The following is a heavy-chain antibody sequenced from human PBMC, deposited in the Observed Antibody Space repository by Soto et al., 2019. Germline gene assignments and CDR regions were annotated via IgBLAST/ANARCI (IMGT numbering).Heavy chain of an antibody. CDR1: GGSISSGDYY. CDR3: ARHTISTSDFDY. CDR2: IYYSGST. D-gene: IGHD2-2*01. Sequence: TLSLTCTVSGGSISSGDYYWSWIRQPPGKGLEWIGYIYYSGSTFYNPSLKSRVIMSVDTSKNQFSLKLSSVTAADTAVYYCARHTISTSDFDYWGQGTLVTVSS. J-gene: IGHJ4*02. V-gene: IGHV4-30-4*01.